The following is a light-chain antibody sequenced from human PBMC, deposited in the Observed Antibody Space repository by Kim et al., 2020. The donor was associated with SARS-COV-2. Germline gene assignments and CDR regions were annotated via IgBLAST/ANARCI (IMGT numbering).Light chain of an antibody. Sequence: SPGQTASITCTGDEVGNKYVCWYHQKPGQSPVLVIYQDSKRASGIPDRFSGYNSGNTATLTISGTQAMDEGDYYCQAWDSTTGLYVFGTGTKVTVL. CDR1: EVGNKY. J-gene: IGLJ1*01. CDR3: QAWDSTTGLYV. V-gene: IGLV3-1*01. CDR2: QDS.